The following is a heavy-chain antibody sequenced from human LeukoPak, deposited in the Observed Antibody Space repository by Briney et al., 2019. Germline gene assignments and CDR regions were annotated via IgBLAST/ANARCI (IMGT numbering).Heavy chain of an antibody. CDR1: GFTFSSYW. Sequence: GSLRLSCAASGFTFSSYWMRWVRQAPGKGLEWVASINQDGSEKYYVDSVKGRFTISRDNAKNSLYLQMNSLRADDTAVYYCARARGGSNSDYWGQGTLVTVSS. CDR2: INQDGSEK. D-gene: IGHD1-26*01. J-gene: IGHJ4*02. V-gene: IGHV3-7*05. CDR3: ARARGGSNSDY.